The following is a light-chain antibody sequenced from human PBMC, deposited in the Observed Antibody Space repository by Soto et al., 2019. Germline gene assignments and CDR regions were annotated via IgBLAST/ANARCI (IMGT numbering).Light chain of an antibody. CDR3: QQTYSTPRLT. CDR1: QSITNF. Sequence: DIQLTQSPSSLSASVGDRVTITCRANQSITNFLNWYQEKHGKAPKLMIYAASNLQSGVPSRFSGSGSGTDFALTISGLQPDDFATYCCQQTYSTPRLTFGGGTKVDIK. J-gene: IGKJ4*01. CDR2: AAS. V-gene: IGKV1-39*01.